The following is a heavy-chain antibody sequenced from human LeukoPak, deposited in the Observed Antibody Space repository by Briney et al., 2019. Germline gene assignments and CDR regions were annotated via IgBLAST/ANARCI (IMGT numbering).Heavy chain of an antibody. V-gene: IGHV3-23*01. CDR1: GFTFSSYA. D-gene: IGHD3-22*01. J-gene: IGHJ4*02. CDR2: ISGSGGST. Sequence: GGSLRLSCAASGFTFSSYAMSWVRQAPGKGLEWVSAISGSGGSTYYADSVKGRFTISRDNSKSTLYLQMNSLRAEDTAVYYCAKAGDSSGYYYDYFDYWGRGPWSPSPQ. CDR3: AKAGDSSGYYYDYFDY.